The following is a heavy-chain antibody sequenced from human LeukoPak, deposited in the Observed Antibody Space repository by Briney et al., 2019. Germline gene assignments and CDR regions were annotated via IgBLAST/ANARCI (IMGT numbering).Heavy chain of an antibody. Sequence: ASVKVSCKASGYTFTSYYMHWVRQAPGQGLEWMGIINPSGGSTSYAQKFQGRVTMTRDTSTSTVYIELSSLRSEDTAVYYCAREAAVTTQPAEYYYYGMDVWGQGTTVTVSS. CDR1: GYTFTSYY. V-gene: IGHV1-46*01. CDR3: AREAAVTTQPAEYYYYGMDV. CDR2: INPSGGST. D-gene: IGHD4-11*01. J-gene: IGHJ6*02.